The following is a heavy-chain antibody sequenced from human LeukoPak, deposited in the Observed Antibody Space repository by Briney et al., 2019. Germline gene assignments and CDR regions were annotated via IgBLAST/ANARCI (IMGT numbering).Heavy chain of an antibody. J-gene: IGHJ3*02. V-gene: IGHV1-69*04. CDR1: GGTFSSYA. CDR2: IIPILGIA. D-gene: IGHD3-22*01. CDR3: ASGGYYYDSSGSADAFDI. Sequence: SVKVSCKASGGTFSSYAISWVRQAPGQGLEWMGRIIPILGIANYAQKFQGRVTITADKSTSTAYMELSSLRSEDTAVYYCASGGYYYDSSGSADAFDIWGQGTMVTVSS.